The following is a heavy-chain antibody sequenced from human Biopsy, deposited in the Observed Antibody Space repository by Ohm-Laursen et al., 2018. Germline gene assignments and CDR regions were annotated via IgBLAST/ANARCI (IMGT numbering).Heavy chain of an antibody. V-gene: IGHV1-8*01. CDR2: LNPVSGNS. J-gene: IGHJ5*02. Sequence: ASVKVSCKVSGYTFTSYDITRVRQASGQGPEWIGWLNPVSGNSNFGQKFRGRVTVTSDTSISTAYMELSGLTSDDTATYYCGRAVRNQLLTDPWGQGTLVTVTS. CDR3: GRAVRNQLLTDP. CDR1: GYTFTSYD. D-gene: IGHD1-7*01.